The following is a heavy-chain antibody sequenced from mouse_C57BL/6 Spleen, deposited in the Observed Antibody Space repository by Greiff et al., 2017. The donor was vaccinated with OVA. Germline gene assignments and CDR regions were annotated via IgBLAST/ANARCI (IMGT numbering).Heavy chain of an antibody. CDR3: ARKAPGGYFDY. V-gene: IGHV3-1*01. CDR1: GYSITSGYD. Sequence: EVQLVESGPGMVKPSQSLSLTCTVTGYSITSGYDWHWIRHFPGNKLEWMGYISYSGSTNYNPSLKSRISITHDTSKNHFFLKLNSVTTEDTATYYCARKAPGGYFDYWGQGTTLTVSS. CDR2: ISYSGST. J-gene: IGHJ2*01.